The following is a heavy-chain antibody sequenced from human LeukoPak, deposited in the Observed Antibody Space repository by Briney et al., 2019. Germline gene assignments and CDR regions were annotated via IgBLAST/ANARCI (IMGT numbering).Heavy chain of an antibody. CDR2: INHSGST. J-gene: IGHJ5*02. Sequence: SETLSLTCTVSGGSINTYYWSWIRQPPGKGLEWIGEINHSGSTNYNPSLKSRVTISVDTSKNQFSLKLSSVTAADTAVYYCARVFYWFDPWGQGTLVTVSS. CDR1: GGSINTYY. CDR3: ARVFYWFDP. D-gene: IGHD3-9*01. V-gene: IGHV4-34*01.